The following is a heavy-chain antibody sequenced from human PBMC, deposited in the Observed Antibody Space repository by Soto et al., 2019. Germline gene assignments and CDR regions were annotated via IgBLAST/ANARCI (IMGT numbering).Heavy chain of an antibody. CDR1: GFPFSAYN. J-gene: IGHJ4*02. V-gene: IGHV3-21*01. Sequence: GVSLRLSCTGAGFPFSAYNINWVRQAQGKGLEWVSSITVGSSHIYQPNSMKGRFTISRDDAKNSVYLQIDSLRDEDTALYYSSRSPEVGVRGAYWGQGTLGTVSS. CDR3: SRSPEVGVRGAY. CDR2: ITVGSSHI. D-gene: IGHD3-16*01.